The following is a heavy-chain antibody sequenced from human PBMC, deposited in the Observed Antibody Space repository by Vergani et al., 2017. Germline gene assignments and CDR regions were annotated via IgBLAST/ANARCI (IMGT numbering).Heavy chain of an antibody. CDR1: GYTFTSYD. J-gene: IGHJ5*02. V-gene: IGHV1-8*02. CDR3: ARGLRCSGRNQGLFDP. Sequence: QVQLVQSGAEVKKPGASVKVSCKASGYTFTSYDINWVRQATGQGLEWMGWMNPNSGNTGYAQKFQGRVTMTRNTSISTAYMELSSLRSEDTAVYYCARGLRCSGRNQGLFDPWGQGTLVTVSS. CDR2: MNPNSGNT. D-gene: IGHD2-15*01.